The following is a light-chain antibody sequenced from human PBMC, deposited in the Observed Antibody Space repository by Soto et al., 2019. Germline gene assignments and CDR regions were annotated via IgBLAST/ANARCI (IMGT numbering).Light chain of an antibody. CDR3: QQYGGSPRT. V-gene: IGKV3-20*01. Sequence: VLTQSPGTLSLSPGEIATLSCRASRSVGESLAWYQQKPGQSPRLLIYGSSNRATGIPDRFSGSRSGTDFTLTITRLEPEDFAVYYCQQYGGSPRTFGRGTKVELK. CDR1: RSVGES. J-gene: IGKJ1*01. CDR2: GSS.